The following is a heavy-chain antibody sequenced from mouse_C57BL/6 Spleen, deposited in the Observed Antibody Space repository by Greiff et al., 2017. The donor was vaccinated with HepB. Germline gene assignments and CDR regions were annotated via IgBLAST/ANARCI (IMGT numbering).Heavy chain of an antibody. J-gene: IGHJ2*01. CDR3: ARSDYDFDY. V-gene: IGHV1-82*01. CDR2: IYPGDGDT. D-gene: IGHD2-4*01. Sequence: VQLQQSGPELVKPGASVKISCKASGYAFSSSWMNWVKQRPGKGLEWIGRIYPGDGDTNYNGKFKGKATLTADKSSSTAYMQLSSLTSEDSAVYFCARSDYDFDYWGQGTTLIVSS. CDR1: GYAFSSSW.